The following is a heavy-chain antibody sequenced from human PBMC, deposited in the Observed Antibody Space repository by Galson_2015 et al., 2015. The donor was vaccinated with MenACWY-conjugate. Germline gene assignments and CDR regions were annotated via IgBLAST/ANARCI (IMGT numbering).Heavy chain of an antibody. CDR1: GLTFSTYW. V-gene: IGHV3-74*01. CDR2: IDPDGSTT. D-gene: IGHD1-26*01. J-gene: IGHJ4*02. CDR3: ATAGSYRFDY. Sequence: SLRLSCAPSGLTFSTYWMHWVRQAPGKGLEWVSRIDPDGSTTDNAESMKGRFTISRDNAKNTLFLQIHSLRVEDTAVYYCATAGSYRFDYWGQGALVTVSS.